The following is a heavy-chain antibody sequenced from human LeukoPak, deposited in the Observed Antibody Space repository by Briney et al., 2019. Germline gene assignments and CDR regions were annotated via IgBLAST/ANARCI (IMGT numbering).Heavy chain of an antibody. CDR3: AREWQDKYYDFWSGYLLDY. V-gene: IGHV1-2*02. D-gene: IGHD3-3*01. J-gene: IGHJ4*02. CDR1: GYTFTRYY. Sequence: GASVKVSCKASGYTFTRYYMHWVRQAPGQGLEWMGWINPNSGGTNYAQKFQGRVTMTRDTSISTAYMELSRLRSDDTAVYYCAREWQDKYYDFWSGYLLDYWGQGTLVTVSS. CDR2: INPNSGGT.